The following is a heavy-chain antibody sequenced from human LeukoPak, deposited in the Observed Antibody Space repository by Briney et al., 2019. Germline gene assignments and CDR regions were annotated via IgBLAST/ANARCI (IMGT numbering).Heavy chain of an antibody. Sequence: GGSLRLSCVASGFTFSSYSMNWVRRAPGKGLEWLSYISTSGSTIYYADSVKGRFTIYRDNAKNSLYLQMNSLRAEDTAVYFCARDCSSTSCSRPLDYWGQGTLVTVSS. CDR2: ISTSGSTI. CDR3: ARDCSSTSCSRPLDY. CDR1: GFTFSSYS. J-gene: IGHJ4*02. V-gene: IGHV3-48*01. D-gene: IGHD2-2*01.